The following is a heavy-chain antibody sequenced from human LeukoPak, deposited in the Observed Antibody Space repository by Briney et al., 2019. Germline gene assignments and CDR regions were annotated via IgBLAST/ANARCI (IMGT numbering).Heavy chain of an antibody. D-gene: IGHD3-10*01. CDR1: GFTFSNYW. CDR2: INNLGTST. V-gene: IGHV3-74*01. J-gene: IGHJ4*02. Sequence: GGSLRLSCAASGFTFSNYWMHWVRQAPGKGLVWVSRINNLGTSTNYADPVRGRFTISRDDAKNTLYLQMNSLRAEDTAVYYCARGGGAYYFDYWGRGTLVTVSS. CDR3: ARGGGAYYFDY.